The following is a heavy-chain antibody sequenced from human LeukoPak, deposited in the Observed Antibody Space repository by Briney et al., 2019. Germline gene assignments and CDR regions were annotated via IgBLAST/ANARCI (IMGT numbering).Heavy chain of an antibody. J-gene: IGHJ4*02. CDR2: IYYSGST. CDR1: GGSISSHY. D-gene: IGHD6-6*01. CDR3: ARGGYSSSSLDY. Sequence: SETLSLTCTVSGGSISSHYWSWIRQPPGKGLEWIGYIYYSGSTNYNPSLKSRVTISVDTSKNQFSLKLGSVTAADTAVYYCARGGYSSSSLDYWGQGTLVTVSS. V-gene: IGHV4-59*11.